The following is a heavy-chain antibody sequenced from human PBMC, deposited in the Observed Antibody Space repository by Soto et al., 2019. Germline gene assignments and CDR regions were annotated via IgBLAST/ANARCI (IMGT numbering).Heavy chain of an antibody. D-gene: IGHD2-15*01. CDR1: GYTFTRYG. J-gene: IGHJ4*02. Sequence: QVQLVQSGAEVKKPGASVKVSCKASGYTFTRYGIHWVRQAPGQRLEWMGWINAGNGNTKYSQKFQGRVTITRDTSASTAYMELSSLRSEDTAVYYCARDKPDCRGGSCYHLDYWGQGTLVPVSS. CDR2: INAGNGNT. V-gene: IGHV1-3*01. CDR3: ARDKPDCRGGSCYHLDY.